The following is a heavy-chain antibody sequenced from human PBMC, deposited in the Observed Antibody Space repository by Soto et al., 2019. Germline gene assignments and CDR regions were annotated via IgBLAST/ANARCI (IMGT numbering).Heavy chain of an antibody. CDR1: GVTFSDHY. Sequence: GGALRLSCVASGVTFSDHYMSWIRQAPGKGLEWVSYISSRGGIIYYADAVKGRFSISRDKAKNSLYLQMNSLRAEETALYYCAKALTYYSNCNLFDGWGQGTQVTVSS. J-gene: IGHJ5*02. V-gene: IGHV3-11*01. D-gene: IGHD4-4*01. CDR2: ISSRGGII. CDR3: AKALTYYSNCNLFDG.